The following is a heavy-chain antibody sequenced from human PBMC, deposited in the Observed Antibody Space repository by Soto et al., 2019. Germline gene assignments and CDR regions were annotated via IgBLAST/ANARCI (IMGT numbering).Heavy chain of an antibody. CDR3: ARGTDYYYYMDV. J-gene: IGHJ6*03. D-gene: IGHD4-17*01. V-gene: IGHV3-21*01. Sequence: GGSLRLSCAASGFTFSSYSMNWVRQAPGKGLEWVSSISSSSSYIYYADSVKGRFTISRDNAKNSLYLQMNSLRAEDTAVYYCARGTDYYYYMDVWGKGTTVTVSS. CDR2: ISSSSSYI. CDR1: GFTFSSYS.